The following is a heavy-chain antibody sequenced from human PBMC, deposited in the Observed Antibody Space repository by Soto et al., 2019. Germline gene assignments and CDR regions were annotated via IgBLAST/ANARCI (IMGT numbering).Heavy chain of an antibody. Sequence: EVQLVESGGGLVQPGGSLRLSCAASGFTFSSYSMNWVRQAPGKGLEWVSYISSSSSTIYYADSVKGRFTISRDNAKKSLYLQMNSLRAEDTAVYYCARGDSRYQLLFGIDYWGQGTLVTVSS. CDR1: GFTFSSYS. CDR3: ARGDSRYQLLFGIDY. V-gene: IGHV3-48*01. CDR2: ISSSSSTI. D-gene: IGHD2-2*01. J-gene: IGHJ4*02.